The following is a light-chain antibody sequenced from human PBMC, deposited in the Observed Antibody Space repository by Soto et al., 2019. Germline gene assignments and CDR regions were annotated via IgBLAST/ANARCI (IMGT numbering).Light chain of an antibody. CDR3: SSYSTNNTLVV. CDR2: DVT. V-gene: IGLV2-14*01. Sequence: QSVLTQPASVSGSPGQSITISCTGSSSDIGGYNYVSWYQQYPGKAPKLMIYDVTNRPSGISNRFSGSRSGNTASLTISGLQAEDEADYFCSSYSTNNTLVVFGGGTKLTVL. CDR1: SSDIGGYNY. J-gene: IGLJ2*01.